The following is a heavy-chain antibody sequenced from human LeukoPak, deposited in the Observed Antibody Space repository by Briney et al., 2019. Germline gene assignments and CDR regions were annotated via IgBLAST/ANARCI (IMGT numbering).Heavy chain of an antibody. CDR2: ISSSGSTI. Sequence: GGSLXXSCAASGFTFSSYEMNWVRQAPGKGLEWVSYISSSGSTIYYADSVKGRFTISRDNAKNSLYLQMNSLRAEDTAVYYCAXLGITMIGGVWGKGTTVTISS. CDR1: GFTFSSYE. CDR3: AXLGITMIGGV. V-gene: IGHV3-48*03. D-gene: IGHD3-10*02. J-gene: IGHJ6*04.